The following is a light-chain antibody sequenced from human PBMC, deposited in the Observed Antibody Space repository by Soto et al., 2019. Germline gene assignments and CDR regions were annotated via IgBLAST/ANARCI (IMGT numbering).Light chain of an antibody. CDR3: QQYHDLPFT. CDR2: DAS. Sequence: DIQMTQSPSSLSASVGDRVTITCQASQDITYYLNWFQQRPGKAPKLLITDASTLKTGVPSRFSASGSGTDFTFTISSLQPEDLETYYCQQYHDLPFTFGQGTKLEIK. CDR1: QDITYY. J-gene: IGKJ2*01. V-gene: IGKV1-33*01.